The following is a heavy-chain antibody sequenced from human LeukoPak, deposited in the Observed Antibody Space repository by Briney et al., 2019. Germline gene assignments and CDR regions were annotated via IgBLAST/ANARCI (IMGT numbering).Heavy chain of an antibody. J-gene: IGHJ4*02. CDR3: AREVTSQYYFDY. V-gene: IGHV3-30*03. Sequence: GGSLRLSCAASGFTFSSYSMNWVRQAPGKGLEWVAVISYDGSNKYYADSVKGRFTISRDNSKNTLYLQMNSLRAEDTAVYYCAREVTSQYYFDYWGQGTLVTVSS. D-gene: IGHD2-21*02. CDR1: GFTFSSYS. CDR2: ISYDGSNK.